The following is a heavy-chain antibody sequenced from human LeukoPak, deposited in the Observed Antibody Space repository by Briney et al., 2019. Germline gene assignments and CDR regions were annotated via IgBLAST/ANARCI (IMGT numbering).Heavy chain of an antibody. J-gene: IGHJ4*02. Sequence: PGGSLRLSCAASGFTFSSYAMSWVRQAPGKGLEWVSAISGSGGSTYYADSVKGRFTISRDNSKNTLYLQMNSLRAEDTAVYYCAKDMNYYDSSGYAWYFDYWGQGTLVTVSS. V-gene: IGHV3-23*01. D-gene: IGHD3-22*01. CDR1: GFTFSSYA. CDR3: AKDMNYYDSSGYAWYFDY. CDR2: ISGSGGST.